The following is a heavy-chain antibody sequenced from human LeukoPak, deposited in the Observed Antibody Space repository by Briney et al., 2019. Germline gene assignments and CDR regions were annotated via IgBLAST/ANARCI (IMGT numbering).Heavy chain of an antibody. CDR3: AKNPKMDYYYYYMDF. CDR1: GGSFSGYY. D-gene: IGHD2-8*01. J-gene: IGHJ6*03. CDR2: IRDDGNNK. V-gene: IGHV3-30*02. Sequence: PSETLSLTCAVYGGSFSGYYWSWVRQAPGKGLEWVAFIRDDGNNKYYVNSVKGRFTISRDNSKNTLYLQMNSLRIEDTAVYYCAKNPKMDYYYYYMDFWGKGTTVTVSS.